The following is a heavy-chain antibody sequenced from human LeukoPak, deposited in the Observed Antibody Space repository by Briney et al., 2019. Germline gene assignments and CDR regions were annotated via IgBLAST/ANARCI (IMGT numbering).Heavy chain of an antibody. Sequence: GASVKVSCKASGCTFTSYGISGVRQAPGQGLEWMGWISAYNGNTNYAQKLQGRVTMTTDTSTSTAYMELRSLRSDETAVYYCASGADSSGWSGDLVDYWGQGTLVTVSS. J-gene: IGHJ4*02. V-gene: IGHV1-18*01. CDR1: GCTFTSYG. CDR3: ASGADSSGWSGDLVDY. D-gene: IGHD6-19*01. CDR2: ISAYNGNT.